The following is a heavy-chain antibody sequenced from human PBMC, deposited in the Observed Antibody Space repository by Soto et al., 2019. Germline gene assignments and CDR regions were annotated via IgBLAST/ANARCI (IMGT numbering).Heavy chain of an antibody. D-gene: IGHD3-22*01. V-gene: IGHV3-23*01. Sequence: GGSLRLSCAASGFTFSSYAMSWVRQAPGKGLEWVSAISGSGGSTYYADSVKGRFTISRDNSKNTLYLQMNSLRAEDTAVYYCAKDPTAGDSSGSIVDYWGQGTLVTVSS. CDR3: AKDPTAGDSSGSIVDY. J-gene: IGHJ4*02. CDR1: GFTFSSYA. CDR2: ISGSGGST.